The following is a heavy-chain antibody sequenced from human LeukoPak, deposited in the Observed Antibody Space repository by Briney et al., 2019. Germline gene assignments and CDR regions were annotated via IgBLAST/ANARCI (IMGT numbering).Heavy chain of an antibody. Sequence: SETLSLTCAVYGGSFSGYYWSWIRQPPGKGLEWIGEINHSGSTNYNPSLKSRVTISVDTSKNQFSLELSSVTAADTAVYYCARRILLNYYDSSGYPDYWGQGTLVTVSS. D-gene: IGHD3-22*01. V-gene: IGHV4-34*01. CDR2: INHSGST. CDR1: GGSFSGYY. CDR3: ARRILLNYYDSSGYPDY. J-gene: IGHJ4*02.